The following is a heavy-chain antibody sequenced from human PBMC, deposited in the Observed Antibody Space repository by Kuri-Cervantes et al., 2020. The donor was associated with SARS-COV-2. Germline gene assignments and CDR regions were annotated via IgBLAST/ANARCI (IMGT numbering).Heavy chain of an antibody. D-gene: IGHD2-21*01. CDR2: IYYSGST. J-gene: IGHJ6*03. Sequence: SETLSLTCTVSGGSISSHYWSWIRQPPGKGLEWIGYIYYSGSTNYNPSLKSRVTISVDTSKNQFSLKLSSVTAADTAVYYCARVAGEGPIYYYYMDVWGKGTAVTVSS. CDR1: GGSISSHY. CDR3: ARVAGEGPIYYYYMDV. V-gene: IGHV4-59*11.